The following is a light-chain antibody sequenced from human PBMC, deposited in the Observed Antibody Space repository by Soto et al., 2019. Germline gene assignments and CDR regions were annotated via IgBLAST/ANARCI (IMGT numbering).Light chain of an antibody. V-gene: IGLV2-14*01. Sequence: VLTQPASVSGSPGQSIIISCTGTSSDVGAYNYVSWYQQQSGKAPKLMIHGVSNRPSGVSNRFSGSKSGNTASLTISGLQAEDEADYYCSSYTTSRAYVFGIGTKVTVL. CDR1: SSDVGAYNY. CDR3: SSYTTSRAYV. J-gene: IGLJ1*01. CDR2: GVS.